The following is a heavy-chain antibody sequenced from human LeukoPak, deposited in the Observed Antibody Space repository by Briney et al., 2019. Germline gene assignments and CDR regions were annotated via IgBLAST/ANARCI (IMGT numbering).Heavy chain of an antibody. CDR2: LSGSGGSA. V-gene: IGHV3-23*01. CDR3: AKDLSLGYSYGPLGGKNGDY. D-gene: IGHD5-18*01. J-gene: IGHJ4*02. CDR1: AFTFSSYA. Sequence: GGSLRLSCAASAFTFSSYAMSWVRQAPGKGLEWVSSLSGSGGSAHYADSVKGRFSISRDNSKNTLYLQMNSLRAEDTAVYYCAKDLSLGYSYGPLGGKNGDYWGQGTLVTVSS.